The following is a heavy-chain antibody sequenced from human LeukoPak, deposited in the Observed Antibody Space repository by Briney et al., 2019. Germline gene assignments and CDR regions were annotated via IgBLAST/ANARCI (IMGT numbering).Heavy chain of an antibody. CDR2: ITRDGSGA. CDR1: GFAFSNYW. J-gene: IGHJ4*02. Sequence: GGSLRLSCAASGFAFSNYWMHWVRQVPGKGLVWVSRITRDGSGANYADSVKGRFTISRDNSKNTLYLQMNSLRAEDTAIYYCAKKVSISSGWYLDYWGQGTLVTVSS. CDR3: AKKVSISSGWYLDY. D-gene: IGHD6-19*01. V-gene: IGHV3-74*01.